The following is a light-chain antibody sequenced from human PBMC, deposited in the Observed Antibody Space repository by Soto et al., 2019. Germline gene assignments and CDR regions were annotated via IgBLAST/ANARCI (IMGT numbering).Light chain of an antibody. Sequence: DIQMTQSPSTLSASVRDRVTITCRASQSISSWLAWYQQKPGKAPKLLIYDASSLESGVPSRFSGSGSGTEFTLTISSLQPDDFATYYYQQYNSYLYTFGQGTKLEIK. CDR2: DAS. CDR1: QSISSW. J-gene: IGKJ2*01. V-gene: IGKV1-5*01. CDR3: QQYNSYLYT.